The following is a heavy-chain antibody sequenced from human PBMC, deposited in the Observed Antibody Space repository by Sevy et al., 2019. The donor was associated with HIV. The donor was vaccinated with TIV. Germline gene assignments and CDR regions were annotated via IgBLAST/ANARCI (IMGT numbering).Heavy chain of an antibody. Sequence: GGSLRLSCVASGFTLSTYGMNWVRQAPGKGLEWVSSISSSSSYIYYAYSVKGRFTISRDNAKNSLYLQMNSLRAEDTAVYYCARDLRNYHFWSGSTYMDVWGKGTTVTVSS. CDR3: ARDLRNYHFWSGSTYMDV. D-gene: IGHD3-3*01. CDR2: ISSSSSYI. V-gene: IGHV3-21*01. J-gene: IGHJ6*03. CDR1: GFTLSTYG.